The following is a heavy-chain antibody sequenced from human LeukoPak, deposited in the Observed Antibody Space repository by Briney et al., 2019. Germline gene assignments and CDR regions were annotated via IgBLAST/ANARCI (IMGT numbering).Heavy chain of an antibody. D-gene: IGHD6-19*01. Sequence: GGSLRLSCAASGFTFSSYGMHWVRQPPGKGREWVAFIAYDGSNKYYADSVKGRFHIYRDNPKHTLYLQMNSLRAEDTAVYYCAKDASSGWYVDGCMDVWGQGTTVTVSS. J-gene: IGHJ6*02. CDR1: GFTFSSYG. CDR2: IAYDGSNK. CDR3: AKDASSGWYVDGCMDV. V-gene: IGHV3-30*18.